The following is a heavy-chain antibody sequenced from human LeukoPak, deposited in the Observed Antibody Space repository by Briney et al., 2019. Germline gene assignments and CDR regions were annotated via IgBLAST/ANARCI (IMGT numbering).Heavy chain of an antibody. CDR2: INHSGST. J-gene: IGHJ5*02. V-gene: IGHV4-34*01. CDR1: GGSFSGYY. Sequence: PSETLSLTCAVYGGSFSGYYWSWIRQPPGKGLEWIGEINHSGSTNYNPSLKSRVTISVDTSKNKSSLKLSSVTAADTAVYYCATWERYCSSTSCYNLPWFDPWGQGTLVTVSS. CDR3: ATWERYCSSTSCYNLPWFDP. D-gene: IGHD2-2*02.